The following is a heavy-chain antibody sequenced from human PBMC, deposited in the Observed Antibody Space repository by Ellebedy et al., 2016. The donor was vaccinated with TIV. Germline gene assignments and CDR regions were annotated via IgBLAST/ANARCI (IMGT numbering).Heavy chain of an antibody. Sequence: GESLKISCKGSGYSFSFYWIAWVRQMPGKGLEWMGIIYPGDSDTRYSPSFQGQITISADKSTSTAYLQWSSLKASDSAMYYCARQDSGYFDYWGQGTLVTVSS. D-gene: IGHD3-22*01. CDR3: ARQDSGYFDY. CDR2: IYPGDSDT. J-gene: IGHJ4*02. V-gene: IGHV5-51*01. CDR1: GYSFSFYW.